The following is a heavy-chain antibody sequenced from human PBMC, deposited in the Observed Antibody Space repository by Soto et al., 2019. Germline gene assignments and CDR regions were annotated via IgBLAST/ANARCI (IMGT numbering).Heavy chain of an antibody. CDR3: PRVPDY. Sequence: SQTLRATWAVAGGSIISGGYSWSWIRQPPGKGLEWIGYMYHSGSTYYNPSLKSRVTISIDRSKNQFSLKLSSVTAADTAVYYCPRVPDYWGQGILVTVSS. D-gene: IGHD2-2*01. V-gene: IGHV4-30-2*01. CDR1: GGSIISGGYS. CDR2: MYHSGST. J-gene: IGHJ4*02.